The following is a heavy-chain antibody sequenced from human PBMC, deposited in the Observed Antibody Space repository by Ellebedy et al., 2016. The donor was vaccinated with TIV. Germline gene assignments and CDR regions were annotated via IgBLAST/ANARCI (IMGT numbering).Heavy chain of an antibody. V-gene: IGHV4-59*01. J-gene: IGHJ3*02. CDR3: ASARGYYSSDFDI. CDR1: GGSISSYY. CDR2: IYYSGST. Sequence: SETLSLTXTVSGGSISSYYWSWIRQPPGKGLEWIGYIYYSGSTNYNPSLKSRVTISVDTSKNQFSLKLSSVTAADTAVYYCASARGYYSSDFDIWGQGTMVTVSS. D-gene: IGHD5-12*01.